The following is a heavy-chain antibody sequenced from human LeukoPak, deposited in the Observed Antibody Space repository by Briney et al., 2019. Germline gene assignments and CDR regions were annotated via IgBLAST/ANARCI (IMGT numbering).Heavy chain of an antibody. V-gene: IGHV4-59*01. D-gene: IGHD3-16*01. Sequence: SETLSLTCTVSGDSMSTSYWSWIRQPLGKGLEWIGYFYHSGTDYNPSLKSRVTISGDMSNNQFSLKLSSVTAADTAIYYCARGWRGDHFDYWGQGTLVSVSS. CDR3: ARGWRGDHFDY. CDR1: GDSMSTSY. CDR2: FYHSGT. J-gene: IGHJ4*02.